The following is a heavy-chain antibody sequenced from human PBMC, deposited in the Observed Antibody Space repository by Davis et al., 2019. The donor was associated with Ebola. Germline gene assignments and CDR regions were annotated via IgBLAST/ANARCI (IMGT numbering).Heavy chain of an antibody. CDR3: AKLSTSSWFHGMDV. V-gene: IGHV5-51*01. D-gene: IGHD2-2*01. CDR2: IYPGDSDT. J-gene: IGHJ6*02. CDR1: GYSFASYW. Sequence: GESLKISCKASGYSFASYWIGWVRQMPGKGLEWMGIIYPGDSDTRYSPSFQGHVTITADKSTSTAYRQWSSLKASDTAMYFCAKLSTSSWFHGMDVWGQGTTVTVSS.